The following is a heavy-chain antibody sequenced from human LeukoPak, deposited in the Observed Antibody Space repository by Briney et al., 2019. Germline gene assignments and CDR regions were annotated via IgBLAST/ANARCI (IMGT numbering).Heavy chain of an antibody. CDR1: GYTFTGYY. Sequence: ASVKVSCKASGYTFTGYYMHWVRQAPGQGLEWMGWINPNSGGTNYAQKFQGRVTMTRDTSISTAYMELSRLRSDDTAVYYCARGLGAYCSGGSCYWGYFDLWGRGTLVTVSS. D-gene: IGHD2-15*01. CDR3: ARGLGAYCSGGSCYWGYFDL. J-gene: IGHJ2*01. CDR2: INPNSGGT. V-gene: IGHV1-2*02.